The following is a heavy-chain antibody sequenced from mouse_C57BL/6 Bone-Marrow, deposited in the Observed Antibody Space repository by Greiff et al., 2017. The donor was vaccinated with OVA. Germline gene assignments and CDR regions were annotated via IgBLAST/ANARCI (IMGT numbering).Heavy chain of an antibody. V-gene: IGHV1-15*01. CDR1: GYTFTDYE. CDR3: STYWYFDV. CDR2: IDPETGGT. Sequence: QVTLKESGAELVRPGASVTLSCKASGYTFTDYEMHWVKQTPVHGLEWIGAIDPETGGTAYNQKFKGKAILTADKSSSTAYMELRSLTSEDSAVYYCSTYWYFDVWGTGTTVTVSS. J-gene: IGHJ1*03.